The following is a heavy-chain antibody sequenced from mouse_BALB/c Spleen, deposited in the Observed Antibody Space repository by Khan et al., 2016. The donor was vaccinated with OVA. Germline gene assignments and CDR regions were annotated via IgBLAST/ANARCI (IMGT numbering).Heavy chain of an antibody. J-gene: IGHJ1*01. CDR1: GYSFTGYN. Sequence: VQLQQSGPELEKPGASVKISCKASGYSFTGYNMNWVKQSNGKSLEWIGNIDPYYGGISYNQKFKGKATLTVDTSYSTAYKQLKSLTSDDAAVYYCARSTWYVDVWGAGTTVTVSS. CDR2: IDPYYGGI. V-gene: IGHV1-39*01. CDR3: ARSTWYVDV.